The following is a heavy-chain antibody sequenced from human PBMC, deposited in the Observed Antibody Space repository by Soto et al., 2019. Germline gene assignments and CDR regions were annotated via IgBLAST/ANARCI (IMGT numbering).Heavy chain of an antibody. D-gene: IGHD2-15*01. J-gene: IGHJ5*02. V-gene: IGHV4-31*03. CDR3: AREGEYCSGGSCSSVRFDP. CDR2: IYYSGST. Sequence: SETLSLTCTVSGGSISSGGYYWSWIRQHPGKGLEWIGYIYYSGSTYYNPSLKSRVTISVDTSKNQFSLKLSSVTAADTAVYYCAREGEYCSGGSCSSVRFDPWGQGTLVNVSS. CDR1: GGSISSGGYY.